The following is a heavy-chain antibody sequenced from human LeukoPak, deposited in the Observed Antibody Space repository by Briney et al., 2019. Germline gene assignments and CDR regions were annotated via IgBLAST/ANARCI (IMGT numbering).Heavy chain of an antibody. V-gene: IGHV4-39*01. D-gene: IGHD4-11*01. J-gene: IGHJ4*02. CDR2: IYYSGST. CDR1: GDSISSSSYY. CDR3: ARGYSNQRGFDY. Sequence: SETLSLTCTVSGDSISSSSYYWGWIRQPPGKGLEWVGSIYYSGSTYYNPSLKSRATISVDTSKNQFSLKLSSVAAADTAVYCCARGYSNQRGFDYWGQGTLVTVSS.